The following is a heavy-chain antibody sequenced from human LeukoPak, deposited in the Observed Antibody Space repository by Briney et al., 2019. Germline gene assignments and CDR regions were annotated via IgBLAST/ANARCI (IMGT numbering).Heavy chain of an antibody. V-gene: IGHV3-30*18. D-gene: IGHD3-9*01. Sequence: GGPLRLSCAASKFTFSNYGMHWVRQAPGKGLEWVTVISSDGSNKYYGDSVKGRFTISRDNSKNTLSLQMNSLRAEDTAVYYCAKCPSGVLRYFAPIDYWGQGTLVTVSS. CDR2: ISSDGSNK. J-gene: IGHJ4*02. CDR1: KFTFSNYG. CDR3: AKCPSGVLRYFAPIDY.